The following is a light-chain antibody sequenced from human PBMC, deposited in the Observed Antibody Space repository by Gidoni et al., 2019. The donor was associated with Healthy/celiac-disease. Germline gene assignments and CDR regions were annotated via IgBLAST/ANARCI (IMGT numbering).Light chain of an antibody. Sequence: EIVLKQSPGTLSLSPGERATLSCRASHSVSSRYLAWYQQKSGHAPKLLIYGASSRANGIPDRFSDSGSGTDFTLTISRLESEDFAVYYCQQYGSSPHWTFGQGTKVEI. V-gene: IGKV3-20*01. CDR2: GAS. J-gene: IGKJ1*01. CDR3: QQYGSSPHWT. CDR1: HSVSSRY.